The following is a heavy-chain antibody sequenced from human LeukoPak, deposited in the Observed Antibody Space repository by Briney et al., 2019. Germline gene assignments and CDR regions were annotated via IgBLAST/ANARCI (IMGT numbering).Heavy chain of an antibody. CDR3: AKDREGLSSGYDLEYFDY. J-gene: IGHJ4*02. D-gene: IGHD5-12*01. CDR2: ISGSGGTT. V-gene: IGHV3-23*01. CDR1: GFTFSSYA. Sequence: GGSLRLSCAASGFTFSSYAMNWVRQAPGKGLEWVSAISGSGGTTYYADSVKGRFTISRDNSKNTLFLQVNSLRAEDTAVYYCAKDREGLSSGYDLEYFDYWGQGTLVTVSS.